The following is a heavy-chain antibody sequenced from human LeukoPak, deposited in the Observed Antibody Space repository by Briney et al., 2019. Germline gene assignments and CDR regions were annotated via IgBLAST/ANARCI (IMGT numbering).Heavy chain of an antibody. J-gene: IGHJ4*02. CDR2: INHSGSTS. V-gene: IGHV4-34*01. Sequence: SETLSLTCAVYGESFSGYFWNWIRQPPGKGLEWIGEINHSGSTSNHNPSLKSRVTMSVDTSKNQFSLKLSSVTAADTAVYYCARKRGYAWDYWGQGNLVTVSS. D-gene: IGHD5-12*01. CDR3: ARKRGYAWDY. CDR1: GESFSGYF.